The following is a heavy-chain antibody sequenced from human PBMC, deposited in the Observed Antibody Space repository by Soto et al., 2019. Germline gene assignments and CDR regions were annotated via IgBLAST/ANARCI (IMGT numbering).Heavy chain of an antibody. CDR1: GFTFSNAW. Sequence: SLRLSCAASGFTFSNAWMNWARQAPGKGLEWVGRIKSKTDGGTTDYAAPVKGRFTISRDDSKNTLYLQMNSLKTEDTAVYYCTSTSSIAAPDDAFDIWGQGTMVTV. D-gene: IGHD6-6*01. CDR3: TSTSSIAAPDDAFDI. V-gene: IGHV3-15*07. CDR2: IKSKTDGGTT. J-gene: IGHJ3*02.